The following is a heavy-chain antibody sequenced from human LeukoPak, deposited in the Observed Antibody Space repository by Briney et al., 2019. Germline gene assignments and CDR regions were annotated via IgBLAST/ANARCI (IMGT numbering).Heavy chain of an antibody. J-gene: IGHJ4*02. Sequence: ASVKVSCKASGYNFTSYYMHWVRQAPGQGLEWMGWINPNSGGTNYAQKFQGRVTMTRDTSISTAYMELSRLRSDDTAVYYCRTDRYGDYGDYIDYWGQGTLVTVSS. CDR3: RTDRYGDYGDYIDY. CDR2: INPNSGGT. CDR1: GYNFTSYY. V-gene: IGHV1-2*02. D-gene: IGHD4-17*01.